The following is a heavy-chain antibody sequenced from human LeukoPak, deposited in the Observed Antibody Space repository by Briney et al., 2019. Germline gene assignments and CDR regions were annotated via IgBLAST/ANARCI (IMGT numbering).Heavy chain of an antibody. D-gene: IGHD5-12*01. Sequence: GSSVKVSCKASRSAFSGYTITWVRQAPGQGLEWVGGIITNLASTNYAQKFQSRVTISADDSTSTAYMQLRSLTSEDTAFYYCALAFSGYDRWFPEPPDQWGQGTLVTVSS. CDR2: IITNLAST. J-gene: IGHJ4*02. CDR3: ALAFSGYDRWFPEPPDQ. CDR1: RSAFSGYT. V-gene: IGHV1-69*01.